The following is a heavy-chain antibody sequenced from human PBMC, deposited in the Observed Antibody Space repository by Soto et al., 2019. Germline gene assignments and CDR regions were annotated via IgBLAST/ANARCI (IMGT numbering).Heavy chain of an antibody. Sequence: QVQLVQSGPDLKRPGASMKVSCKASGYTFTSYGISWVRQAPGQGLEWMAWISPLKGRTQYSQKAQGRVTLSTDTSSNPAYMEMTTLSVDATAVYYCAMDYGDRPEYFKHWGQGTLVTVS. CDR3: AMDYGDRPEYFKH. CDR1: GYTFTSYG. V-gene: IGHV1-18*04. CDR2: ISPLKGRT. D-gene: IGHD4-17*01. J-gene: IGHJ1*01.